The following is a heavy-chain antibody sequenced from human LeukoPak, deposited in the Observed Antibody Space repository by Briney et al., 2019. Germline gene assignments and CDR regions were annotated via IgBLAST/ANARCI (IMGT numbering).Heavy chain of an antibody. V-gene: IGHV3-9*01. CDR2: ISWNSGSI. J-gene: IGHJ6*03. CDR1: GFTFDDYA. CDR3: AKDQSHDYYYYMDV. Sequence: GRSLRLSCAASGFTFDDYAMHWVRQAPGKGLEWVSGISWNSGSIGYADSVKGRFTISRDNAKNSLYLQMNSLRAEDTALYYCAKDQSHDYYYYMDVWGKGTTVTISS.